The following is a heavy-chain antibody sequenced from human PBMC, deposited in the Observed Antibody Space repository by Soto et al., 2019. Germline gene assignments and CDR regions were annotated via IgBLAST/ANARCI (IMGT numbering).Heavy chain of an antibody. V-gene: IGHV1-18*01. CDR2: ISAYNGNT. Sequence: GASVKVSCKASGYTFTSYGISWVRKAPGQGLEWMGWISAYNGNTNYAQKFQGRVTMTTDTSTSTAYMELRSPRSDDTAVYYCARTLNEWLLGLDWGQGTLVTVS. D-gene: IGHD3-3*01. CDR1: GYTFTSYG. CDR3: ARTLNEWLLGLD. J-gene: IGHJ4*02.